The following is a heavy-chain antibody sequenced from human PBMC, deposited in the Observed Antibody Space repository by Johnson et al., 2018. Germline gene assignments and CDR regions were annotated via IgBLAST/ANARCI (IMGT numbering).Heavy chain of an antibody. Sequence: VQLVESGGGLVKPGGSLRLSCAASGFTFSSYSINWVRQAPGKGLEWVSSLSSSTSYIYYADSVKGRFTISRDNAKNSLYLQMNSLRAEDSAVYYCARNYDDGDYYYYRDVWGKGTTVTVSS. CDR1: GFTFSSYS. CDR2: LSSSTSYI. D-gene: IGHD4-17*01. J-gene: IGHJ6*03. V-gene: IGHV3-21*01. CDR3: ARNYDDGDYYYYRDV.